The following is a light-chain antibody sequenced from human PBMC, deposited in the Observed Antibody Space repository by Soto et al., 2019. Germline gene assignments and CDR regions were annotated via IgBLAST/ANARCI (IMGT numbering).Light chain of an antibody. CDR1: QSISRN. Sequence: DIQMTQSTSSLSASVGDRVTITCRAGQSISRNLNWYQQKPGEAPKLLIYAASSLQSGFPLRFSGSGSGTDFTLTINSLQPEDFATYYCQQSYSSPYTFGQGTQLEIK. J-gene: IGKJ2*01. V-gene: IGKV1-39*01. CDR2: AAS. CDR3: QQSYSSPYT.